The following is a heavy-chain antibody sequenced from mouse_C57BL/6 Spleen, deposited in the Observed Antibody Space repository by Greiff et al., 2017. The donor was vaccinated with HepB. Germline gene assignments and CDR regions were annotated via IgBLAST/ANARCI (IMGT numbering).Heavy chain of an antibody. V-gene: IGHV1S81*02. CDR2: TNPTNGRT. CDR3: ARIKKIVATDLDY. Sequence: VQLQQPGADLVKAGASVKMSCKASGYTFTSYWMHWVKQRLGQGLEWFAETNPTNGRTYYNEKFTSKATLTVDKSSSTAYMLLSGPTFEEAAVYYCARIKKIVATDLDYWGQGTNLTGAS. D-gene: IGHD1-1*01. CDR1: GYTFTSYW. J-gene: IGHJ2*01.